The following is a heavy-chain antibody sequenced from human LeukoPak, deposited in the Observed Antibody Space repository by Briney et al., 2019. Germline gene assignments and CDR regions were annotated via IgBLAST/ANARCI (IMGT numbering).Heavy chain of an antibody. D-gene: IGHD3-10*01. CDR2: IYYSGST. J-gene: IGHJ5*02. CDR1: GGSISSGGYY. V-gene: IGHV4-61*08. Sequence: SETLSLTCTVSGGSISSGGYYWSWIRQHPGKGLEWIGYIYYSGSTNYNPSLKSRVTISVDTSKNQFSLKLSSVTAADTAVYYCARSGSEGWFDPWGQGTLVTVSS. CDR3: ARSGSEGWFDP.